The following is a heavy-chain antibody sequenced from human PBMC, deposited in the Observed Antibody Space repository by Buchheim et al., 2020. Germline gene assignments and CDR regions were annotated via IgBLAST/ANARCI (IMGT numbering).Heavy chain of an antibody. CDR1: GYTFTSYY. D-gene: IGHD3-22*01. J-gene: IGHJ6*02. CDR3: ASTSPYYYDSSGYYTGMDV. CDR2: INPSGGST. Sequence: QVQLVQSGAEVKKPGASVKVSCKASGYTFTSYYMHWVRQAPGQGLEWMGIINPSGGSTSYAQKFQGRVTMTRDTSPSTVYMELSSLRSEDTAVYYCASTSPYYYDSSGYYTGMDVWGQGTT. V-gene: IGHV1-46*01.